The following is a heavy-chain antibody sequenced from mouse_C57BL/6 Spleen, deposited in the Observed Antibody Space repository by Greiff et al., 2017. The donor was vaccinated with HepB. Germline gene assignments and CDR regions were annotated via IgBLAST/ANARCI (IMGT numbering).Heavy chain of an antibody. D-gene: IGHD2-10*01. CDR1: GYTFTSYW. CDR2: IDPSDSYT. CDR3: ARSGDSYYGPYYAMDY. V-gene: IGHV1-69*01. J-gene: IGHJ4*01. Sequence: QVQLQQPGAELVMPGASVKLSCKASGYTFTSYWMHWVKQRPGQGLEWIGEIDPSDSYTNYNQKFKGKSTLTVDKSSSTAYMQLSSLTSEDSAVYYCARSGDSYYGPYYAMDYWGQGTSVTVSS.